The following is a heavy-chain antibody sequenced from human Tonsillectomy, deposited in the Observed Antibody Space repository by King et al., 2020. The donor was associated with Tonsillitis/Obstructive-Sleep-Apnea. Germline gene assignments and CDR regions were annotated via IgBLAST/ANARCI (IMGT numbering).Heavy chain of an antibody. CDR1: GYTFTNYG. V-gene: IGHV1-18*01. J-gene: IGHJ3*02. CDR3: ARDLISAATAIDGFDI. D-gene: IGHD2-2*01. Sequence: VQLVESGAEVKKPGASVKVSCKASGYTFTNYGISWVRQAPGQGLEWIGWIRAYNGDTNYAQKLQGRVTMTTDTSTSTAYMELRSLRSDDTAVYYCARDLISAATAIDGFDIWGQGAMVTVSS. CDR2: IRAYNGDT.